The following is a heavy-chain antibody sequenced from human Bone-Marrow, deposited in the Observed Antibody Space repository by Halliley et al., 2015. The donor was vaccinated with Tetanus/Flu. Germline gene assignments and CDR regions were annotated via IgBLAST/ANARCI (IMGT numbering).Heavy chain of an antibody. CDR3: ARVNHYDSSVSLAGFDY. Sequence: FYHRGNSYYNPSLRSRAAISVDTSKAQFSLNLSSVTAAGTAVYYCARVNHYDSSVSLAGFDYWGQGTPVTVSS. CDR2: FYHRGNS. D-gene: IGHD3-22*01. J-gene: IGHJ4*02. V-gene: IGHV4-31*02.